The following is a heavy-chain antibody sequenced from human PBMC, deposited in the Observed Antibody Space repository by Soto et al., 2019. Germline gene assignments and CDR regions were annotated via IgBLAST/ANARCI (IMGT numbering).Heavy chain of an antibody. J-gene: IGHJ3*02. CDR1: GXTFSSYY. D-gene: IGHD1-26*01. Sequence: HPXGSLRLSCAASGXTFSSYYMHWVRQATGKGLEWVSAIGTAGDTYYPGSVKGRFTISRENAKNSLYLEMNSLRSGDTAVYYCARPGILGAFDIWGQGTMGTVS. CDR3: ARPGILGAFDI. V-gene: IGHV3-13*01. CDR2: IGTAGDT.